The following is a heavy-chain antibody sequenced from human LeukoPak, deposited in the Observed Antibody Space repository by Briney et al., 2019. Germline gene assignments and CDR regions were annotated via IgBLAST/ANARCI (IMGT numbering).Heavy chain of an antibody. J-gene: IGHJ3*02. CDR1: GFTFSSYS. CDR2: IWSDGSVK. V-gene: IGHV3-33*08. CDR3: ASAAGAFDN. Sequence: GGSLRLSCAASGFTFSSYSMNWVRQAPGKGLEWVAVIWSDGSVKYYAESVRGRFTISRDNSKNTVYLEMNPLIIEDTALYYCASAAGAFDNWGQGTMITVSS. D-gene: IGHD6-13*01.